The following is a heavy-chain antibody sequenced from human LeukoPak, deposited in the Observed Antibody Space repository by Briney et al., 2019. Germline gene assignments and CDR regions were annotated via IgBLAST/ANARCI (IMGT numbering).Heavy chain of an antibody. D-gene: IGHD6-19*01. V-gene: IGHV4-34*01. CDR3: ARAAGWYSSGWYEGGFWFDY. J-gene: IGHJ4*02. CDR1: GGSFSGYY. CDR2: INHSGST. Sequence: SETLSLTCAVYGGSFSGYYWSWIRQPPGKGLEWIGEINHSGSTNYNPSLKSRVTISVDTSKNQFSLKLSSVTAADTAVYYCARAAGWYSSGWYEGGFWFDYWGQGTLVTVSS.